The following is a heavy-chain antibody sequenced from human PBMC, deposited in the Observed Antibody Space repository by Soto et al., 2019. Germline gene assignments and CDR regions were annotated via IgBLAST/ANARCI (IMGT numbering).Heavy chain of an antibody. CDR3: ARFYDSSGYYYEGDWYFDL. V-gene: IGHV1-18*01. Sequence: QVQLVQSGAEVKKPGASVKVSCKASGYTFTSYGISWVRQAPGQGLEWMGWISAYNGNTNYAQKLQGRVTMTTDTSTSTAYMERRSLRSDDTAVYYCARFYDSSGYYYEGDWYFDLWGRGTLVTVSS. CDR1: GYTFTSYG. J-gene: IGHJ2*01. D-gene: IGHD3-22*01. CDR2: ISAYNGNT.